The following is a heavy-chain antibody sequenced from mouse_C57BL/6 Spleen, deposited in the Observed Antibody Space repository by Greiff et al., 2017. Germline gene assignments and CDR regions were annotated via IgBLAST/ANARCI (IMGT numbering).Heavy chain of an antibody. J-gene: IGHJ3*01. CDR2: ISSGGSYT. CDR1: GFTFSSYG. V-gene: IGHV5-6*01. D-gene: IGHD2-4*01. CDR3: ARSDYDEFAY. Sequence: EVQGVESGGDLVKPGGSLKLSCAASGFTFSSYGMSWVRPTPDKRLEWVATISSGGSYTYYPDSVKGRFTISRDNAKNTLYLQMSSLKSEDTAMYYCARSDYDEFAYWGQGTLVTVSA.